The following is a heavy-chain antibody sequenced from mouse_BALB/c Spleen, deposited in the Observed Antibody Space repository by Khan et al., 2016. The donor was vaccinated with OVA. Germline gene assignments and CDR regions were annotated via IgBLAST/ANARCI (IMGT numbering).Heavy chain of an antibody. CDR1: GYAFSDYL. D-gene: IGHD3-2*02. V-gene: IGHV1-54*01. Sequence: QVQLQQSGAELVRPGTSLKVSCKASGYAFSDYLIEWLKQRPGQGLEWIGMINPGSGDTKFNEKFKAKAALTADKSSSTAYMQLSSLTSDDSAVYFCARSGYGFGAYWGQGTLVTVSA. CDR3: ARSGYGFGAY. CDR2: INPGSGDT. J-gene: IGHJ3*01.